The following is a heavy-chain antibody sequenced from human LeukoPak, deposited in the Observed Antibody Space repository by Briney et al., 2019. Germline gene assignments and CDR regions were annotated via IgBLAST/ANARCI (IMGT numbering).Heavy chain of an antibody. V-gene: IGHV3-74*01. CDR3: ARGFSVGARV. D-gene: IGHD1-26*01. J-gene: IGHJ4*02. CDR1: GFTFSNHW. Sequence: GGSLRLSCAASGFTFSNHWMHWVRQAPGKGLVWVSRISTDGSSTNYADSVKGRFTISRDNAKNTLYLQMNSLRAEDTAVYYCARGFSVGARVWGQGALVTVSS. CDR2: ISTDGSST.